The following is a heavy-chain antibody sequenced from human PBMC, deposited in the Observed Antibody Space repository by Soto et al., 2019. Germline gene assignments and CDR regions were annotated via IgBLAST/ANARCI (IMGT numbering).Heavy chain of an antibody. CDR3: ASEGDWLLYSRDFDI. CDR2: LNHRGTT. CDR1: GGSFSGNY. V-gene: IGHV4-34*01. J-gene: IGHJ3*02. Sequence: SETLSLTGAVYGGSFSGNYWSRIRQPPGKGLESIGELNHRGTTNDNPLLKSRVTISVDTAKNQLCLRRSSVTAADTAVYYCASEGDWLLYSRDFDIWGQGTMVTVSS. D-gene: IGHD3-9*01.